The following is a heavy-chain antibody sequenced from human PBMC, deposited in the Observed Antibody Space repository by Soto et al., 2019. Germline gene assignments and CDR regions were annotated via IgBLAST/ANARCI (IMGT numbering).Heavy chain of an antibody. J-gene: IGHJ3*02. CDR1: GYTFTSYG. CDR3: ARDPNAHDAFDM. Sequence: ASVKVSCKASGYTFTSYGISWVRQAPGQGLEWMGWISAYNGNTNYAQKLQGRVSMTTDTSTSTAYMELRSLRSDDTAVYYCARDPNAHDAFDMWCQGTMLTVSS. V-gene: IGHV1-18*01. CDR2: ISAYNGNT.